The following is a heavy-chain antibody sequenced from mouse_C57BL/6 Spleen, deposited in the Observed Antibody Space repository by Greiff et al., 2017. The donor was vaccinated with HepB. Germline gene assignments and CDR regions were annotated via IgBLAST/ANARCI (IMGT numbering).Heavy chain of an antibody. CDR2: IDPETGGT. Sequence: VQLQQSGAELVRPGASVTLSCKASGYTFTDYEMHWVKQTPVHGLEWIGAIDPETGGTAYNQKFKGKAILTADKSSSTAYMELRSLTSEDSAVYYCTRKGPFVCWGQGTLVTVSA. J-gene: IGHJ3*01. CDR3: TRKGPFVC. V-gene: IGHV1-15*01. CDR1: GYTFTDYE.